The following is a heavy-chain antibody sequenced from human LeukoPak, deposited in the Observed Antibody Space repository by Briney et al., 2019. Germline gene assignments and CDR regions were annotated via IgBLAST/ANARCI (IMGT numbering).Heavy chain of an antibody. CDR3: ARGIAVAGRFDY. CDR2: IYYSGST. CDR1: GGSISSSSYY. J-gene: IGHJ4*02. Sequence: PSETLSLTCTVSGGSISSSSYYWGWIRQPPGTGLEWIGSIYYSGSTYYNPSLKSRVTISVDTSKNQSSLKLSSVTAADTAVYYCARGIAVAGRFDYWGQGTLVTVSS. D-gene: IGHD6-19*01. V-gene: IGHV4-39*07.